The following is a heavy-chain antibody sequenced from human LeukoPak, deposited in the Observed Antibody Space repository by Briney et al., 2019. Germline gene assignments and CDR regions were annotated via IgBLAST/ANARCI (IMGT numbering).Heavy chain of an antibody. CDR2: MTNGGYIT. CDR3: ARGGERYAFDV. Sequence: GGSLRLSCVAPGLTSSDSYMSWIRQAPGKGLEWIAYMTNGGYITKYADSVKGRFTISRDNAKNSLYLQMDSLRGDDTAVYYCARGGERYAFDVWGQGTVVTISP. CDR1: GLTSSDSY. J-gene: IGHJ3*01. V-gene: IGHV3-11*01.